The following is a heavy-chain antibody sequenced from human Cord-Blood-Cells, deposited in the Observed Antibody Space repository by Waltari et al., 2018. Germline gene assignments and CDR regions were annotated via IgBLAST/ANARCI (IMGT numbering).Heavy chain of an antibody. CDR3: ARELGSSSSAFDI. J-gene: IGHJ3*02. CDR2: ISYDGSNK. D-gene: IGHD6-6*01. Sequence: QVQLVESGGGVVQPGRSLRLSCAASGFTFSSYAMHWVRQAPGKGLEWVAVISYDGSNKYYADSGKGRFTISRDNSKNTLYLQMNSLRAEDTAVYYCARELGSSSSAFDIWGQGTMVTVSS. CDR1: GFTFSSYA. V-gene: IGHV3-30*04.